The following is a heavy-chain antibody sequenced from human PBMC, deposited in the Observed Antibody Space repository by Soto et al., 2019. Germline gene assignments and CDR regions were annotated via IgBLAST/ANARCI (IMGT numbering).Heavy chain of an antibody. D-gene: IGHD4-4*01. Sequence: ASVKVSCKASGYTFTSYAMHWVRQAPGQRLEWMGWINAGNGNTKYSQKFQGRVTITRDTSASTAYMELSSLRSEDTAVYYCASSYSNYALIDYYSYGMHVWGQGTTVTVSS. CDR3: ASSYSNYALIDYYSYGMHV. CDR1: GYTFTSYA. CDR2: INAGNGNT. V-gene: IGHV1-3*01. J-gene: IGHJ6*02.